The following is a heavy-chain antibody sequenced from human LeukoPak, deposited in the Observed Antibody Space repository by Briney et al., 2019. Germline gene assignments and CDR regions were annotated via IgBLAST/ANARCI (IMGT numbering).Heavy chain of an antibody. CDR1: GFTFSTYS. Sequence: GGSLRLSCAASGFTFSTYSMNWVRQAPGKGLEWVSCISTRSTYIYYADSVKGRFTISRDNAKNSLYLQMNSLRAEDAAVYYCAKDFHRLGEFDAFDIWGQGTMVTVSS. V-gene: IGHV3-21*01. CDR2: ISTRSTYI. CDR3: AKDFHRLGEFDAFDI. D-gene: IGHD3-16*01. J-gene: IGHJ3*02.